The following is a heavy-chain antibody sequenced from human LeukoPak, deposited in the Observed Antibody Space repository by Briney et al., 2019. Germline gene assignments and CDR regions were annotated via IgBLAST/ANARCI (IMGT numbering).Heavy chain of an antibody. CDR2: GIPIFGTA. CDR3: ARDGRDGYNSDPFDI. V-gene: IGHV1-69*13. CDR1: GGTFSSYA. D-gene: IGHD5-24*01. J-gene: IGHJ3*02. Sequence: SVKVSCKASGGTFSSYAISGVRQAPGQGLEWVGGGIPIFGTANYAQKFQGRVTITADESTSTAYKELSSPRSEDTAVYYCARDGRDGYNSDPFDIWGQGTMVTVSS.